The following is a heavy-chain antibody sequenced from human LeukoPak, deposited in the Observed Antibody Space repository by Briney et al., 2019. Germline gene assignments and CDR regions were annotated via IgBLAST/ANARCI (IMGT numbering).Heavy chain of an antibody. J-gene: IGHJ4*02. CDR2: IYHTGST. V-gene: IGHV4-4*02. D-gene: IGHD3/OR15-3a*01. Sequence: PSETLSLTCAVSGGSISSSNWWSWVRQPPGKGLEWIGEIYHTGSTNYNPSLKSRVTISVDKSKNQFSLKLSSVTAADTAVYYCARNLMGLVGSLEYWGQGTLVTVSS. CDR1: GGSISSSNW. CDR3: ARNLMGLVGSLEY.